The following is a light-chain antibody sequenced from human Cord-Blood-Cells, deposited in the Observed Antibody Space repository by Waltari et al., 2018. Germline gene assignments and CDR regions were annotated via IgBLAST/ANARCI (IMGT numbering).Light chain of an antibody. V-gene: IGLV2-23*01. CDR3: CSYAGSSTWV. Sequence: QSALTQPASVSGSPGQSITLSCTGTSSDVGSYNLVSGYQQHPGKAPKLMIYEASKLPLGGSKRVSGSKCGNTACLTISGLQTEDEADYYCCSYAGSSTWVFGGGTKLTGL. CDR2: EAS. CDR1: SSDVGSYNL. J-gene: IGLJ3*02.